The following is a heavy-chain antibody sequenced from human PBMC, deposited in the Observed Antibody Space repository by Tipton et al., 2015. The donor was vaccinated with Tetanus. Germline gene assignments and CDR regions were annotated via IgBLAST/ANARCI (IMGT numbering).Heavy chain of an antibody. CDR3: ARLTTPFNTFDL. CDR2: ISYTGST. V-gene: IGHV4-59*01. J-gene: IGHJ3*01. D-gene: IGHD1-1*01. Sequence: TLSLTCTVSGVSISSYNWTWIRQPPGKGLEWVGYISYTGSTNYNPSLKSRLSISLNTSHNQISLKLTSPAATDTAVYYCARLTTPFNTFDLWGQGRLVTVSS. CDR1: GVSISSYN.